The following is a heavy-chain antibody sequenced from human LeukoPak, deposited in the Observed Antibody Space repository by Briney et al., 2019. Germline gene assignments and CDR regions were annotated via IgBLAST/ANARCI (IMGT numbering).Heavy chain of an antibody. CDR2: ISSSNSHI. CDR1: GLTFSSYS. D-gene: IGHD6-13*01. J-gene: IGHJ4*02. CDR3: ARGRTAASGQDFDY. V-gene: IGHV3-21*01. Sequence: GGSLSLACAASGLTFSSYSMNWVRQAPGRWLQWVSSISSSNSHIFYEDSVKGRFTISRDNAKNSLYLQMNSLRAEDTAVYYCARGRTAASGQDFDYWGQGMLITVSS.